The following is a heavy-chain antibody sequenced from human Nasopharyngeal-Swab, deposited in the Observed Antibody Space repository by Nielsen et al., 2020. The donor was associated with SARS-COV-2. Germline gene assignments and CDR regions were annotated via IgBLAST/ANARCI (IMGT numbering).Heavy chain of an antibody. CDR3: TRCGGGCYSGRDY. V-gene: IGHV3-73*01. Sequence: GGSLKISCAASGFTFRDSAIHWVPPASGKGLEWGGRIRSKGNNYATAYAASVKGRFIIFRDDPTNTAYLQMNSLKTEDTAVYYYTRCGGGCYSGRDYWGQGTLVTVSS. J-gene: IGHJ4*02. CDR1: GFTFRDSA. CDR2: IRSKGNNYAT. D-gene: IGHD2-21*02.